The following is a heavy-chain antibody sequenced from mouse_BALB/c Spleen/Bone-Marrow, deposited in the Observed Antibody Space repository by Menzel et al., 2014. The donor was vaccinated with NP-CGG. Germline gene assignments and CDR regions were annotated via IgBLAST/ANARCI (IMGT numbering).Heavy chain of an antibody. CDR2: ISSKSTNYTT. Sequence: EVQVVESGGGLVQPKGSLKLSCAASGFTFNIYAMNWVRQAPRKGLEWVARISSKSTNYTTCYADSVKDRFTISSDDSQSMLYLQMNSLKTEDTAIYYCVRQDCDYPMDYWGQGTSVTVSS. V-gene: IGHV10-1*01. CDR1: GFTFNIYA. CDR3: VRQDCDYPMDY. J-gene: IGHJ4*01.